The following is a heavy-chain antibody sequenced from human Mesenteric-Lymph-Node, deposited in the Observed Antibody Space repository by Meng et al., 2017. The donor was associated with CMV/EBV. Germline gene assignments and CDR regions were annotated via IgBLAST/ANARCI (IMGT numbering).Heavy chain of an antibody. D-gene: IGHD6-6*01. Sequence: GGSLRLSCAASGFSFNNYWMSWVRQAPGKGLEWVANIKQDGSEKYYVDSVKGRFTISRDNAKNSVYLQVNSLRAEDTTMFYCARIGYSSSSLDYWGQGALVTVSS. CDR2: IKQDGSEK. CDR3: ARIGYSSSSLDY. J-gene: IGHJ4*02. CDR1: GFSFNNYW. V-gene: IGHV3-7*01.